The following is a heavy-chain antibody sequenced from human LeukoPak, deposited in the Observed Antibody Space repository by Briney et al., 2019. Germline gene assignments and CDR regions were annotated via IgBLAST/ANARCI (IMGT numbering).Heavy chain of an antibody. D-gene: IGHD1-1*01. V-gene: IGHV5-51*01. Sequence: GESLKISCKGSGYSFTRYWIGWVRQMPGKGLEWMGTIYPGESDTRYSPSFQGQVTISADKSISTAYLQWNSLKASDTAMYYCARRVGRTGTIDFDYWGQGTLVTVSS. CDR2: IYPGESDT. CDR3: ARRVGRTGTIDFDY. CDR1: GYSFTRYW. J-gene: IGHJ4*02.